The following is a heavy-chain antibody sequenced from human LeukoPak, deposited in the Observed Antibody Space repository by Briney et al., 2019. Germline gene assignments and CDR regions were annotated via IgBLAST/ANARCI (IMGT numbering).Heavy chain of an antibody. D-gene: IGHD6-19*01. CDR2: INSDGSST. CDR1: GFTFSSYW. CDR3: ARDRAVASGWYFDL. V-gene: IGHV3-74*01. Sequence: GGSLRLSCAASGFTFSSYWMHWVRQAPGKGLVWVSRINSDGSSTSYADSVRGRFTISRDNAKNTLYLQMNSLRAEDTAVYYCARDRAVASGWYFDLWGRGTLVTVSS. J-gene: IGHJ2*01.